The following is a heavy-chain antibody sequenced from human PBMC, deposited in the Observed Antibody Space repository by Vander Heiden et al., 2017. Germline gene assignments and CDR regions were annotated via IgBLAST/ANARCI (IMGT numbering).Heavy chain of an antibody. D-gene: IGHD3-3*01. J-gene: IGHJ4*02. CDR1: GFPFSSYS. V-gene: IGHV3-21*06. CDR3: ARAGGVTLPFDY. Sequence: EVQLVESGGGLVKPGGSLRLSCAASGFPFSSYSMSWVRQAPGKGLEWVSSISSSSSYIYSADSLRGRFTISRDNAKNSLYLQMNSLRAEDTAVYYCARAGGVTLPFDYWGQGTLVTVSS. CDR2: ISSSSSYI.